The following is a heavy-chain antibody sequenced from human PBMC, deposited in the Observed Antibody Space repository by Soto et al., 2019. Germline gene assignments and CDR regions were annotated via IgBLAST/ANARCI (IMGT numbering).Heavy chain of an antibody. J-gene: IGHJ4*02. Sequence: EVQLLESGGGFTQPGGSLRLSCAAPGFTFSSNAMSWVRQAPGKGLEWVSAISNSADSKNYADSVKGRFTISRDNSKNTLYLQMNSLRADDTAVYYCAKGRESSGAYRPFDYWGQGTLVTVSS. CDR3: AKGRESSGAYRPFDY. V-gene: IGHV3-23*01. D-gene: IGHD2-15*01. CDR1: GFTFSSNA. CDR2: ISNSADSK.